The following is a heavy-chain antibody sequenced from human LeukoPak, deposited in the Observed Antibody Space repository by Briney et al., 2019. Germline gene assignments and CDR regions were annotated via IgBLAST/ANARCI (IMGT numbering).Heavy chain of an antibody. D-gene: IGHD2-2*01. CDR2: IRGSGGST. V-gene: IGHV3-23*01. CDR3: AKLGEPAVNAFDI. CDR1: GFTFSSYA. Sequence: GGSLRLSCAASGFTFSSYAMSWVRQAPGKGLERVSAIRGSGGSTYYADSAKGRFTISRDNSKNTLYLQMSSLRAEETAVYYCAKLGEPAVNAFDIWGQGTMVTVSS. J-gene: IGHJ3*02.